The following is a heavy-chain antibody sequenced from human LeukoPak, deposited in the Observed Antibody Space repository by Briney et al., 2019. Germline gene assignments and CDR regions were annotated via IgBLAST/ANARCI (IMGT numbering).Heavy chain of an antibody. D-gene: IGHD3-22*01. CDR2: INPSGGST. CDR1: GYTFTSYY. CDR3: ARAINPTTYYYDSSGPRADGMDV. V-gene: IGHV1-46*01. Sequence: GASVKVSCKAPGYTFTSYYMHWLRQAPGQGLEWMGIINPSGGSTSYAQKFQGRVTMTRETSTSTVYMELSSLRPEDTAVYYRARAINPTTYYYDSSGPRADGMDVWGQGTTVTVSS. J-gene: IGHJ6*02.